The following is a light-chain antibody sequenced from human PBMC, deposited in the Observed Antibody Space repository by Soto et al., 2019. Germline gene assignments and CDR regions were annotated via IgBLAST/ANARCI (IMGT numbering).Light chain of an antibody. V-gene: IGLV2-14*01. Sequence: QPVLTQPASVSGSPGQSITISCTGTSSDVGGYNYVSWYQQYPGKAPKLMIYEVINRPSGVSNRFSGSKSGNTASLTISGLQAEDEADYYCSSYTSSSTWVFGGGTKVTVL. J-gene: IGLJ3*02. CDR2: EVI. CDR3: SSYTSSSTWV. CDR1: SSDVGGYNY.